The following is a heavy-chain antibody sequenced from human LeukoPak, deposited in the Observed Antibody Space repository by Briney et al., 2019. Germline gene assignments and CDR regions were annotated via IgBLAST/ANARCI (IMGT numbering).Heavy chain of an antibody. CDR3: ARERTNYYDSSGHYYNWFDP. D-gene: IGHD3-22*01. CDR1: GGSISSYY. Sequence: SETLSLTCTVSGGSISSYYWSWIRRPPGKGLEWIGYIYYSGSTNYNPSLKSRVTISVDTSKNQFSLKLSSVTAADTAVYYCARERTNYYDSSGHYYNWFDPWGQGTLVTVSS. CDR2: IYYSGST. J-gene: IGHJ5*02. V-gene: IGHV4-59*01.